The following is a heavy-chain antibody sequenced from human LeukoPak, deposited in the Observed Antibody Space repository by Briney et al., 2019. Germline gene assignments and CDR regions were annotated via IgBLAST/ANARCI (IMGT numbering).Heavy chain of an antibody. D-gene: IGHD5-18*01. CDR1: GFTFSSYS. V-gene: IGHV3-48*01. CDR2: ISSSSSTI. Sequence: GGSLRLSCATSGFTFSSYSMNWVRQAPGTGLEWVSYISSSSSTIYYADSVKGRFTISRDNAKNSLYLQMNSLRAEDTAVYYCARDLSGVTGYTYGRGIDYWGQGTLVTVSS. CDR3: ARDLSGVTGYTYGRGIDY. J-gene: IGHJ4*01.